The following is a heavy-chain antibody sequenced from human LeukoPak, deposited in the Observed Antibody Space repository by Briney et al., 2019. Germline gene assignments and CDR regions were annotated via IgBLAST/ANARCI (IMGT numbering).Heavy chain of an antibody. Sequence: ASVKVSCKASGYTFNGFYLHWVRQAPGQGLEWMGWINPNSGGTNYAQEFQGRVTMTRDTSISTAYMELSRLRSDDTAVYYCARWMATVTTPDYWGQGTLVTVSS. D-gene: IGHD4-11*01. CDR2: INPNSGGT. CDR3: ARWMATVTTPDY. CDR1: GYTFNGFY. V-gene: IGHV1-2*02. J-gene: IGHJ4*02.